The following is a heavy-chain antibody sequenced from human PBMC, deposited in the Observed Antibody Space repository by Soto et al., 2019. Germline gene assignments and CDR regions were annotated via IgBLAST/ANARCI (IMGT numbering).Heavy chain of an antibody. CDR3: ARGDDYSYYHYWYFDF. Sequence: GGSLRLSCAASGFTVSSNYMSWVRQAPGKGLEWVSVIYSGGSTYYADSVRGRFTISRDNSKNTLYLQMKSLRAEDTAVYYCARGDDYSYYHYWYFDFWGRGTLVTVSS. V-gene: IGHV3-53*01. D-gene: IGHD4-4*01. J-gene: IGHJ2*01. CDR1: GFTVSSNY. CDR2: IYSGGST.